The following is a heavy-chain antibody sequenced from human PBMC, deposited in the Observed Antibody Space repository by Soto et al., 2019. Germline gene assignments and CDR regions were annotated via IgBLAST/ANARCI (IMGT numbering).Heavy chain of an antibody. CDR1: GFTFNTYT. CDR3: AREGSTNDDVIKWAHNWFDP. V-gene: IGHV3-30-3*01. Sequence: QVQLVESGGGVVQPGGSPTISCAASGFTFNTYTMHWVRRAPGKGLEWVAVISYDGSNQYYRDSVKGRFTISRDNSKNTLYLQMNSLRPEDTAVYYCAREGSTNDDVIKWAHNWFDPWGQGTLVTVSS. CDR2: ISYDGSNQ. J-gene: IGHJ5*02. D-gene: IGHD3-10*01.